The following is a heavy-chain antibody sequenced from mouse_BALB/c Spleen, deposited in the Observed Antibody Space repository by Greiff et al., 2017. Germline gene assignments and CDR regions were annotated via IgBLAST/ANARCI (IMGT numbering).Heavy chain of an antibody. J-gene: IGHJ2*01. Sequence: EVQLQQSGAELVRPGALVKLSCKASGFNIKDYYMHWVKQRPEQGLEWIGWIDPENGNTIYDSKFQGKASITADTSSNTAYLQLSSLTSEDTAVYYCAPYGYFDYWGQGTTLTVAS. CDR2: IDPENGNT. D-gene: IGHD1-1*01. CDR3: APYGYFDY. V-gene: IGHV14-1*02. CDR1: GFNIKDYY.